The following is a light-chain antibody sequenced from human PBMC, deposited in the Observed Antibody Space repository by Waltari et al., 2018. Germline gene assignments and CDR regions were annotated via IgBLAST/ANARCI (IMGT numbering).Light chain of an antibody. V-gene: IGKV3-15*01. CDR3: QQYNYWPIS. J-gene: IGKJ5*01. CDR1: RSVNIN. Sequence: LVMTQSPSTLSVSPGESVTLSCRAGRSVNINVAWYQQKPGQAPRLLIHDASSEATGVPARFRAGGSGTDFTLTISSLQSEDSAVYYCQQYNYWPISFGKGTRLEIK. CDR2: DAS.